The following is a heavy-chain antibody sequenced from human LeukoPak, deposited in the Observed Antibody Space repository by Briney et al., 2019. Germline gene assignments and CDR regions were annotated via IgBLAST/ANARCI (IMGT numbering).Heavy chain of an antibody. J-gene: IGHJ5*02. D-gene: IGHD6-19*01. Sequence: SQTLSLTCAISGDSVSSNSAAWNWIRQSPSRGLEWLGRTYYRSKWYNDYAVSVKSRITISPDTSKNQFSLQLNSVTPEDTAVYYCARGGYSIGWTYNWFDPWGQGTLVTVSS. V-gene: IGHV6-1*01. CDR1: GDSVSSNSAA. CDR3: ARGGYSIGWTYNWFDP. CDR2: TYYRSKWYN.